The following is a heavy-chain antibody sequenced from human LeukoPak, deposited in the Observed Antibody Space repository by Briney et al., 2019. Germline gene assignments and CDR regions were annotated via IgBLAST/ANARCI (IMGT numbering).Heavy chain of an antibody. J-gene: IGHJ4*02. D-gene: IGHD3-10*01. CDR1: GGSISSSSYY. CDR3: AREERFGELSYDY. Sequence: SETLSLTCTVSGGSISSSSYYWGWIRQPPGKGLEWIGTIFYSGTTYYNPSLKSRVTISVDTSKNQFSLKLSSVTAADTAVYYCAREERFGELSYDYWGQGTLVTVSS. V-gene: IGHV4-39*07. CDR2: IFYSGTT.